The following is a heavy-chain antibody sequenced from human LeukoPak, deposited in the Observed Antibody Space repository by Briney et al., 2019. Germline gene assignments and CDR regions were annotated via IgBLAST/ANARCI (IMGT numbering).Heavy chain of an antibody. J-gene: IGHJ4*02. D-gene: IGHD3-16*02. CDR3: AKEPQLWGGVIYYFDY. V-gene: IGHV3-30*18. CDR2: ISYDGSNK. Sequence: GGSLRLSCAASGFTFSSYGMHWVRQAPGKGLEWVAVISYDGSNKYYADSVKGRFTISRDNSKNTLYLQMNSLRAEDTAVYYCAKEPQLWGGVIYYFDYWGQGTLVNVSS. CDR1: GFTFSSYG.